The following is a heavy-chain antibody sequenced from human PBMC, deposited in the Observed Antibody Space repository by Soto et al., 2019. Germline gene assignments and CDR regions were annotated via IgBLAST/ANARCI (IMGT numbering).Heavy chain of an antibody. V-gene: IGHV3-7*01. CDR2: IKQDGSEK. CDR3: AREKGPGWSLYYYYGMDV. D-gene: IGHD2-21*02. Sequence: GGSLRLSCAASGFTFSSYWMSWVRQAPGKGLEWVANIKQDGSEKYYVDSVKGRFTISRDNAKNSLYLQMNSLRAEDTAVYYCAREKGPGWSLYYYYGMDVWGQGTTVTVSS. J-gene: IGHJ6*02. CDR1: GFTFSSYW.